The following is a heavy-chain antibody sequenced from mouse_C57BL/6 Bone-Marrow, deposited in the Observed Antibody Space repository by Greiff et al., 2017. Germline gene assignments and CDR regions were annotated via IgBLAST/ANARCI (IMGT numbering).Heavy chain of an antibody. CDR3: ARGYYGSSYYDY. CDR2: ISYDGSN. J-gene: IGHJ2*01. V-gene: IGHV3-6*01. D-gene: IGHD1-1*01. CDR1: GYSITSGYS. Sequence: EVKLQESGPGLVKPSQSLSLTCSVTGYSITSGYSWNWIRQFPGNKLEWMGYISYDGSNNYNPSLKNRISITRDTSKNQFFLKLNSVTTEDTATYYCARGYYGSSYYDYWGQGTTLTVSS.